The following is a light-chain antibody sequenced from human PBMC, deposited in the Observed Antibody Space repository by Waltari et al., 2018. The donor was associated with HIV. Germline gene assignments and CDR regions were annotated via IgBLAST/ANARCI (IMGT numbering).Light chain of an antibody. CDR3: QSADDTGTSIV. CDR1: ALPRQY. J-gene: IGLJ2*01. Sequence: YELTQPPSVSASPGQTARITCSGDALPRQYGYWYQQKPGQAPVMIIQKDIERHSEITERFSGSNSGTTVTLTISGVQAEDEADYYCQSADDTGTSIVFGGGTKLTVL. CDR2: KDI. V-gene: IGLV3-25*03.